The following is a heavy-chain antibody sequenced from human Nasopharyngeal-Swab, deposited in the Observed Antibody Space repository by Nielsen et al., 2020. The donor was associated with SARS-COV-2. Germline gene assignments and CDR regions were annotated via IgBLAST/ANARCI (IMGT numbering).Heavy chain of an antibody. Sequence: GESLKISCEASGFTFSDFYMSWIRQAPGKGLEWVSYISSGGSTTYYADSVKGRFTISRDNSKNTLYLRMNSLRAEDTAVYYCAKDGSSSPTYWGQGTLVTVSS. D-gene: IGHD6-13*01. CDR3: AKDGSSSPTY. J-gene: IGHJ4*02. CDR2: ISSGGSTT. V-gene: IGHV3-11*01. CDR1: GFTFSDFY.